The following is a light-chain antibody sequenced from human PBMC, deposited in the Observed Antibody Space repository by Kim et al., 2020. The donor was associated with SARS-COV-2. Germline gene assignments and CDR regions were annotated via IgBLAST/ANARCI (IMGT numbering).Light chain of an antibody. V-gene: IGKV3-15*01. CDR1: QSVSSN. Sequence: PGERAALPCRASQSVSSNLSWYQQKPGQAPRLLIYGASTRATGIPARFSGSGSGTEFTLTISSLQSEDFAVYYCQQYNNWPPLTFGGGTKVDIK. CDR2: GAS. CDR3: QQYNNWPPLT. J-gene: IGKJ4*01.